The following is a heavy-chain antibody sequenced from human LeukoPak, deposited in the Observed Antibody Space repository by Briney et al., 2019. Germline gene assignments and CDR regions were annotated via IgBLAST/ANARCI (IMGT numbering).Heavy chain of an antibody. J-gene: IGHJ4*02. CDR3: ARSGGVITVAPFDC. V-gene: IGHV3-30*03. Sequence: GGSLRLSCAASGFIFSRHGMHWVRQAPGKGLEWMAFTSADDSDKYYADSVKGRFTISRDNSKNTLFLQMNSLRADDTAVYYCARSGGVITVAPFDCWGQGSLVTVSS. D-gene: IGHD4-23*01. CDR1: GFIFSRHG. CDR2: TSADDSDK.